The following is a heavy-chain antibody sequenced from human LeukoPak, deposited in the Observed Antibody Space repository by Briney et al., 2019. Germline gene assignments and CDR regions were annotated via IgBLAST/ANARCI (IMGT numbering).Heavy chain of an antibody. Sequence: ASVKVSCKASGYTFTGYYMHWVRQAPGQGLEWMGWINPNSGGTNYPQKFQGRVTMTRDTSISTAYMELSRLRSDDTAVYYCARARTYCSGGSCYLLDPWGQGTLVTVSS. CDR1: GYTFTGYY. CDR2: INPNSGGT. J-gene: IGHJ5*02. V-gene: IGHV1-2*02. D-gene: IGHD2-15*01. CDR3: ARARTYCSGGSCYLLDP.